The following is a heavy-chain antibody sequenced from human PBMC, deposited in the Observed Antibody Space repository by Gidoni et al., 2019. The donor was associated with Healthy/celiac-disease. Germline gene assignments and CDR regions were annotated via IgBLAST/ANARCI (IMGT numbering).Heavy chain of an antibody. Sequence: EVQLVESGGGLVQPGGSLRLSCAASGFTFRSYWMSWVRQAPGKGLEWVANIKQDGSEKYYVDSVKGRFTISRDNAKNSLYLQMNSLRAEDTAVYYCARETTVTTYGSWYFDLWGRGTLVTVSS. CDR2: IKQDGSEK. CDR1: GFTFRSYW. CDR3: ARETTVTTYGSWYFDL. V-gene: IGHV3-7*03. J-gene: IGHJ2*01. D-gene: IGHD4-17*01.